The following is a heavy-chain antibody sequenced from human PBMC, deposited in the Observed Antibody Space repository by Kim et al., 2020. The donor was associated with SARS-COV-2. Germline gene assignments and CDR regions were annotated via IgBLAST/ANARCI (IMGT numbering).Heavy chain of an antibody. J-gene: IGHJ5*02. CDR1: GFTFSSYA. V-gene: IGHV3-23*01. D-gene: IGHD2-2*01. CDR2: ISGSGGVT. CDR3: VPAAGYNWFNP. Sequence: GGSLRLSCAASGFTFSSYAMTWVRQAPGKGLEWVSAISGSGGVTYYADSVKGRFTISRDNSKNTLHLQMNSLRAEDTAVYYCVPAAGYNWFNPWGQGTLVTVSS.